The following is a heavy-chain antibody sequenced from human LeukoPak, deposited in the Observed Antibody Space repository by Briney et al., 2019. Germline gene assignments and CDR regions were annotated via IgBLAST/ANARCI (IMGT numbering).Heavy chain of an antibody. CDR1: DGSISSSTYY. CDR2: IYYGVTT. D-gene: IGHD4-17*01. Sequence: PSETLSLTCTVSDGSISSSTYYWAWIRQPPGKGLEWIGSIYYGVTTYYNPSLKSRVTISVDTSKNHFSLKLSSVTAADTAVYYCARGPTTVTRAFDYWGQGTLVTVSS. J-gene: IGHJ4*02. V-gene: IGHV4-39*07. CDR3: ARGPTTVTRAFDY.